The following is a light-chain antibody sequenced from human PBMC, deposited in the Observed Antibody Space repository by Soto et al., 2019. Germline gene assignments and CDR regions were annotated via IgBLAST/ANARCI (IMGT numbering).Light chain of an antibody. J-gene: IGKJ1*01. V-gene: IGKV1-5*01. CDR2: DAS. CDR1: KNIDGW. Sequence: DIQMTQSPSTLSSSVGDRVTITCRASKNIDGWIAWYQQKPGKAPKLVIYDASSLESVVPSRFSGSGSGTEFTLTISSLQPDDVATYFCQQYNTLWTFGQGTKVEIK. CDR3: QQYNTLWT.